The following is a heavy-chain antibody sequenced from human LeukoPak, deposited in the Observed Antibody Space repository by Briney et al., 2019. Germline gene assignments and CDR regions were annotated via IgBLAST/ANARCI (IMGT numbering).Heavy chain of an antibody. CDR3: ARDQLAYSGYDTLFDY. J-gene: IGHJ4*02. D-gene: IGHD5-12*01. CDR1: GFTFSSYG. CDR2: IWYDGSNK. V-gene: IGHV3-33*01. Sequence: GGSLRLSCAASGFTFSSYGMHWVRQAPGKGLEWVAVIWYDGSNKYYADSVKGRFTISRDNSKNTLYLQLNSLRPEDTAVYYCARDQLAYSGYDTLFDYWGQGTLVTVSS.